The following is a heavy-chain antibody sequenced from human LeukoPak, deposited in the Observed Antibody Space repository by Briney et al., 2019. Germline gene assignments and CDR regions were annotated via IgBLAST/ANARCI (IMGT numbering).Heavy chain of an antibody. J-gene: IGHJ5*02. CDR1: GGSISSGSYY. D-gene: IGHD6-13*01. CDR3: AILRAIAAALFGFDP. Sequence: TPSETLSLTYTVSGGSISSGSYYWSWLRQPAGKGLEWIGRIYTSGSTNYNPSLKSRVTISVDTSKNQFSLKLSSVTAADTAVYYCAILRAIAAALFGFDPWGQGTLVTVSS. V-gene: IGHV4-61*02. CDR2: IYTSGST.